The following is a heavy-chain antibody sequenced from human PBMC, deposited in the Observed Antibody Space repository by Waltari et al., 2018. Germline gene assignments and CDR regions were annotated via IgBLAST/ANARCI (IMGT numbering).Heavy chain of an antibody. CDR2: ISYTGTT. D-gene: IGHD3-16*01. Sequence: QLHLQEAGPGLVKPSETLSLTCSVSGGSIISNRHYWAWIRQPPGTGLEWTATISYTGTTYYNPSRKSRVTISVDTSKNQFSLKLTSVTAADTAVYYCATYVGASIGTAAFDVWGQGTMVTVSS. CDR1: GGSIISNRHY. J-gene: IGHJ3*01. CDR3: ATYVGASIGTAAFDV. V-gene: IGHV4-39*01.